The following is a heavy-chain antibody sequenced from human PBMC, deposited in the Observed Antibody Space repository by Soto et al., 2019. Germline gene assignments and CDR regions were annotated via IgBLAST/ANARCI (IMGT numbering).Heavy chain of an antibody. D-gene: IGHD6-13*01. Sequence: QVQLVESGGGLVKPGGSLRLSCAASGFTFSDYYMSWIRQAPGKGLEWVSYISSSSGYINYADSVKGRFTISRDNAKNSLYLQMNRLRAEDTAVYYCAREGPGSSSWYVDSWGQGNLVTVSS. CDR1: GFTFSDYY. CDR2: ISSSSGYI. J-gene: IGHJ4*02. CDR3: AREGPGSSSWYVDS. V-gene: IGHV3-11*05.